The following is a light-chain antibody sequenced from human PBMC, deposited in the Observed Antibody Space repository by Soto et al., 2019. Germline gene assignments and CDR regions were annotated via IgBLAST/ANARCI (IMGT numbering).Light chain of an antibody. CDR2: GAS. V-gene: IGKV3-15*01. CDR3: QQYNNWPLT. J-gene: IGKJ4*01. CDR1: HSVSSN. Sequence: EIVMPQSPATLSVSPGERATLSCRASHSVSSNLAWYQQKPGQAPRLLIYGASTRATGILVRFSGSGSGTEFTLTLSSLQSEDFAVYYCQQYNNWPLTFGGGTKVDIK.